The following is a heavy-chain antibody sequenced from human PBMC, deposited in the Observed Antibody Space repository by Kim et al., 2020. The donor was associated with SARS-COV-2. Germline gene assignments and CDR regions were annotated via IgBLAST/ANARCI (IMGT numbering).Heavy chain of an antibody. V-gene: IGHV5-51*01. CDR1: GYSFTNYW. CDR3: ARHGIGYCSGGNCYHDY. J-gene: IGHJ4*02. D-gene: IGHD2-15*01. Sequence: GESLKMSCKGSGYSFTNYWIGWVRQMPGKGLEWMGIIYPGDSDTRYSPSFQGQVTISADKSITTAYLQWSSLKVSDTAMYYCARHGIGYCSGGNCYHDYWGQGTLVTVSS. CDR2: IYPGDSDT.